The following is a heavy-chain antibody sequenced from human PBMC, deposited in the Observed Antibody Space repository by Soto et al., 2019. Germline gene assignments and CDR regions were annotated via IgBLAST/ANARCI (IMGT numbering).Heavy chain of an antibody. V-gene: IGHV3-23*01. CDR1: GFTFSSYA. Sequence: GGSLRLSCAASGFTFSSYAMSWVRQAPGKGLEWVSAISGSGGSTYYADSVKGRFTISRDNSKNTLYLQMDSLRAEDTAVYYCAAQITGTTKSNYWAQGTLVTVSS. CDR3: AAQITGTTKSNY. D-gene: IGHD1-7*01. CDR2: ISGSGGST. J-gene: IGHJ4*02.